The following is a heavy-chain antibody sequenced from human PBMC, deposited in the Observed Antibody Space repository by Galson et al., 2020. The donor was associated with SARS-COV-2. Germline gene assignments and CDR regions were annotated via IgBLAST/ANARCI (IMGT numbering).Heavy chain of an antibody. J-gene: IGHJ1*01. CDR1: GGSISSYY. D-gene: IGHD4-17*01. Sequence: SETLSLTCTVSGGSISSYYWSWIRQPPGKGLEWIGYIYYSGSTNYNPSLKSRVTISVDTSKNQFSLKLSSVTAADTAVYYCARVYGDYPEVGYCQHWGQGTLVTVSS. CDR3: ARVYGDYPEVGYCQH. V-gene: IGHV4-59*01. CDR2: IYYSGST.